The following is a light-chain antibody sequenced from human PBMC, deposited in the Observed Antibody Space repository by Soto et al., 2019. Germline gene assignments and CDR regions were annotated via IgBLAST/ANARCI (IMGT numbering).Light chain of an antibody. Sequence: QSVLTQPPSVSGAPGQRVTISCTGSSSNIGAGYDVHWYQQLPGAAPKLLIYGNNNRPSGVPDRFSGSKSGTSASLAITGLQAEDEADYYCQSYDTSLSAYVFGPGTKLTVL. CDR1: SSNIGAGYD. V-gene: IGLV1-40*01. CDR3: QSYDTSLSAYV. CDR2: GNN. J-gene: IGLJ1*01.